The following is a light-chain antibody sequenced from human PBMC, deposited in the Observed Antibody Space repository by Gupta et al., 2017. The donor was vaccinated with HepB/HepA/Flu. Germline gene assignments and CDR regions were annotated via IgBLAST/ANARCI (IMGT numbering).Light chain of an antibody. CDR2: GDI. J-gene: IGLJ3*02. Sequence: SALTQPPPVPVASGQRVTIPRSGSRSNNGANDDVLGYQQFPGTAPKLLICGDINRPSAVPDRRSCSKSATSTSLAIAGLRAEDEADYYCQSYYSSLSARVFGGGTKLTVL. CDR1: RSNNGANDD. CDR3: QSYYSSLSARV. V-gene: IGLV1-40*01.